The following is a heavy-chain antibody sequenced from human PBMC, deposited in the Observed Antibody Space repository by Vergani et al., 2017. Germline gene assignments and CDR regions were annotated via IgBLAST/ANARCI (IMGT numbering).Heavy chain of an antibody. CDR1: GYTFTGYY. CDR2: INPNSGGT. V-gene: IGHV1-2*02. CDR3: ARDVGGRQLLVPYVDC. Sequence: QVQLVQSGAEVKKPGASVKVSCKASGYTFTGYYMHWVRQAPGQGLEWMGWINPNSGGTNYAQKFQGRVTMTRDTSISTAYMELSRLRADDTAVYYCARDVGGRQLLVPYVDCWDQGTLVAVSS. J-gene: IGHJ4*02. D-gene: IGHD6-13*01.